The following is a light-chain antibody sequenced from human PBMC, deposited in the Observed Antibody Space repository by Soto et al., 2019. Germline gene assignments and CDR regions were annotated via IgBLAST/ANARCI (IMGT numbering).Light chain of an antibody. CDR3: QQRSNRPPWT. J-gene: IGKJ1*01. CDR2: DAS. CDR1: QSVSSY. V-gene: IGKV3-11*01. Sequence: EIVLTRSPATLSLSPGERATLSCRASQSVSSYLAWYQQKPGQAPRLLIYDASNRATGIPARFSGSGSGTDFTLTISSLEPEDFAIYCCQQRSNRPPWTSDQGTKV.